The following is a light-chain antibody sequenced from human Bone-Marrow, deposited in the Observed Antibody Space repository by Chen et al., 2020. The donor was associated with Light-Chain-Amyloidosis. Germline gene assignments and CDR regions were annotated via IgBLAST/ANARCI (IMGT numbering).Light chain of an antibody. Sequence: SYVLTQPSSVSVAPGQTPTIACGGNNIGSKSVHWYQQTPGQAPLLVVYDDSARHSGIPERLSGSNSGNTAILTISRVEAGDEADYYCQVWDRSSDRPVFGGGTKLTVL. CDR3: QVWDRSSDRPV. V-gene: IGLV3-21*02. J-gene: IGLJ3*02. CDR2: DDS. CDR1: NIGSKS.